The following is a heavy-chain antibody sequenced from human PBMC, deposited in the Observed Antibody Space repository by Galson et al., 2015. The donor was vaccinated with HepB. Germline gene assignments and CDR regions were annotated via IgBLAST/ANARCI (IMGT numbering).Heavy chain of an antibody. Sequence: SLRLSCAASGFTFSSYAMHWVRQAPGKGLEWVAVISYDGSNKYYADSVKGRFTISRDNSKNTPYLQMNSLRAEDTAVYYCASVFFEYSDYFDYWGQGTLVTVSS. CDR2: ISYDGSNK. CDR1: GFTFSSYA. J-gene: IGHJ4*02. V-gene: IGHV3-30-3*01. D-gene: IGHD3-3*01. CDR3: ASVFFEYSDYFDY.